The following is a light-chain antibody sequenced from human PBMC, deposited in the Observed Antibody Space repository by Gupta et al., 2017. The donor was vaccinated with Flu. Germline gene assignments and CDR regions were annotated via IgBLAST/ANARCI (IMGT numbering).Light chain of an antibody. V-gene: IGKV3-11*01. CDR2: GTS. J-gene: IGKJ3*01. CDR1: QSVSSY. CDR3: QQRSEWPRT. Sequence: EIVLTQFPATLSWSPGERATLSCRASQSVSSYLAWYQQRPGQPPRLLIYGTSNRAPGIPGRFSGSGSGTDFTLTISSLEPEDFAVYYCQQRSEWPRTFGPGTKVDIK.